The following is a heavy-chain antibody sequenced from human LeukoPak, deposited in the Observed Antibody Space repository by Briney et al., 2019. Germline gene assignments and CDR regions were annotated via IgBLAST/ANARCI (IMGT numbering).Heavy chain of an antibody. CDR2: IPVSGGST. V-gene: IGHV3-23*01. CDR3: AKDLTTFFH. D-gene: IGHD3-16*01. Sequence: GGSLRLSCSASGFTFSSYAMSWVRQAPGKGLEWVSAIPVSGGSTYYAASVKGRFTISRDNSKNTLYLQMNSLRAEDTAVYYCAKDLTTFFHWGQVTLVSVSS. CDR1: GFTFSSYA. J-gene: IGHJ4*02.